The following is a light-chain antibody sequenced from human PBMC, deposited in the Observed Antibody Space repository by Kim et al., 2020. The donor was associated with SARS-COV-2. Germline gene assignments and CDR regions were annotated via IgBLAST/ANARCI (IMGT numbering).Light chain of an antibody. CDR1: QSVSSN. Sequence: SPGESAALSCRASQSVSSNLAWYQQKPGQAPRLLIHGASTRATGIPARFSGSGSGTEFTLTISSLQSEDFAVYYCQQYKNWPGTFGPGTKVDIK. J-gene: IGKJ3*01. CDR3: QQYKNWPGT. V-gene: IGKV3-15*01. CDR2: GAS.